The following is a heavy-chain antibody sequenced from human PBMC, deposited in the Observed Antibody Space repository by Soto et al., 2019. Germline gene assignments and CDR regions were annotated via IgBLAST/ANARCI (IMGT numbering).Heavy chain of an antibody. V-gene: IGHV4-39*01. J-gene: IGHJ4*02. CDR1: GCSISSSSSY. CDR2: THHSGNT. CDR3: ARRTPTVTTSYYFDY. D-gene: IGHD4-17*01. Sequence: SETLSLTCTVSGCSISSSSSYWAWIRKPPGKGLEWLGSTHHSGNTYYSPSLKSRVTISVDTSKNQFSLKLSSVTAADTAVYYCARRTPTVTTSYYFDYWGQGTLVTVSS.